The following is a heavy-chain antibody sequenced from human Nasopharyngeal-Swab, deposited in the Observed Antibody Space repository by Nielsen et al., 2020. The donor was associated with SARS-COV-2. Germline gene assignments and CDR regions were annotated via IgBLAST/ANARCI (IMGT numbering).Heavy chain of an antibody. J-gene: IGHJ4*02. Sequence: GESLKISCAASGFTFSYYNMNWVRQAPGKGLEWVSSITGSSDDISYADSVKGRFTVSRDNAENSLYLHMNSLRAEDTAVYYCVRGSVYNTLVYWGQGILVTVSS. V-gene: IGHV3-21*01. CDR1: GFTFSYYN. CDR3: VRGSVYNTLVY. CDR2: ITGSSDDI. D-gene: IGHD3-3*01.